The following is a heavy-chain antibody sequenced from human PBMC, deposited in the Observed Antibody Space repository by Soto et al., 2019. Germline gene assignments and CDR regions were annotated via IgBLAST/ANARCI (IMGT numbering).Heavy chain of an antibody. CDR3: AREYYGYCSSTSCSIIGY. V-gene: IGHV3-33*01. CDR1: GFTFSSYG. D-gene: IGHD2-2*03. Sequence: GGSLRLSCAASGFTFSSYGMHWVRQAPGKGLEWVAVIWYDGSNKYYADSVKGRFTISRDNSKNTLYLQMNSLRAEDTAVYYCAREYYGYCSSTSCSIIGYWGQGTLVTVSS. J-gene: IGHJ4*02. CDR2: IWYDGSNK.